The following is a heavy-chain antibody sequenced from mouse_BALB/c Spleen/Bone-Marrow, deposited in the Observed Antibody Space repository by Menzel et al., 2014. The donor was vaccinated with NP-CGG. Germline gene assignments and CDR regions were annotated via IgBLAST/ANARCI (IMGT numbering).Heavy chain of an antibody. V-gene: IGHV7-3*02. Sequence: DVQLVESGGGLVQPGGSLRLSCAPSGFTFTDYYMNWVRQPPGKALEWLGFIRNKAYGYTTEYSASVKGRFTISRDNSQGILYLQMNSLRAEDSATYYCARDMGGILFDSWGQGTTLTVSS. J-gene: IGHJ2*01. CDR3: ARDMGGILFDS. CDR2: IRNKAYGYTT. D-gene: IGHD4-1*01. CDR1: GFTFTDYY.